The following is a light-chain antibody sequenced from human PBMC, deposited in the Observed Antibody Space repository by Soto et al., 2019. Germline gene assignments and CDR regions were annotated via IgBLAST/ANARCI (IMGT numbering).Light chain of an antibody. CDR3: AVWDDSLSGVV. V-gene: IGLV1-47*01. Sequence: QSVLTQPPSASGTPGQRVTISCSGSSSNIGSNYVYWYQQLPGMAPKVLIYKNNQRPSGVPVRFPGFKSGTSASLAISGLRSEDEADYACAVWDDSLSGVVFGGGTKLTVL. J-gene: IGLJ2*01. CDR1: SSNIGSNY. CDR2: KNN.